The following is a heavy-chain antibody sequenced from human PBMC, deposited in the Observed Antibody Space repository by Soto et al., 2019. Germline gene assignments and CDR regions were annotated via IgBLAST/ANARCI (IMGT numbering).Heavy chain of an antibody. CDR2: IYTGHSDT. CDR1: GYSFPNSW. CDR3: VRRESGGGCYAS. J-gene: IGHJ5*02. D-gene: IGHD2-15*01. Sequence: EVQLVQSGAEVKKPGESLKISCKGSGYSFPNSWIGWVRQTSEKGLELMGVIYTGHSDTRYNPSFQGQVTISADKSITTAYLQWSSQKDSDTAIYYCVRRESGGGCYASWGQGTLVTVSS. V-gene: IGHV5-51*03.